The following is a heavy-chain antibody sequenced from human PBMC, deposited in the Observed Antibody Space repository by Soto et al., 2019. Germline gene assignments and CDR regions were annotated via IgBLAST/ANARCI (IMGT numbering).Heavy chain of an antibody. CDR1: GFIFSSYG. V-gene: IGHV3-33*01. CDR3: ASSIS. Sequence: QVQLVESGGGVVQPGRSLRLSCEASGFIFSSYGMHWVRQAAGKGLEWVAVIWYDGSNKNYADSVKGRFTITRDNSKNTLYLQMNSLRAEDTAVYYCASSISWGRGTLVTVSS. CDR2: IWYDGSNK. J-gene: IGHJ5*02.